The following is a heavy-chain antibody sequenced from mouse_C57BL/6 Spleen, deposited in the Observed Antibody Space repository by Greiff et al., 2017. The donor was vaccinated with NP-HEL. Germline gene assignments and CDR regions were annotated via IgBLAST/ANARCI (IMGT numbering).Heavy chain of an antibody. CDR2: ISSGGSYT. D-gene: IGHD2-3*01. CDR1: GFTFSSYG. CDR3: AREGYDGYSDY. V-gene: IGHV5-6*01. Sequence: EVQLVESGGDLVKPGGSLKLSCAASGFTFSSYGMSWVRQTPDKRLEWVATISSGGSYTYYPDSVKGRFTISRDNAKNTLYLQMSSLKSEDTAMYYCAREGYDGYSDYWGQGTTLTVSS. J-gene: IGHJ2*01.